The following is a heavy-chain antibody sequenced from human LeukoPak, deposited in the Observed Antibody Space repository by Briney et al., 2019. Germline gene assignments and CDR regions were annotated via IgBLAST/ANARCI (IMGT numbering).Heavy chain of an antibody. J-gene: IGHJ6*04. CDR1: GYTLTELS. D-gene: IGHD2-2*02. Sequence: ASVKVSCTVSGYTLTELSMHWVRQAPGKGLEWMGGFDPKDGETIYAQKFQGRVTVTEDTSTDTAYMELSSLRSEDTAVYYCATSHFCSSTSCYNHYYYGMDVWGKGTTVTVSS. CDR3: ATSHFCSSTSCYNHYYYGMDV. CDR2: FDPKDGET. V-gene: IGHV1-24*01.